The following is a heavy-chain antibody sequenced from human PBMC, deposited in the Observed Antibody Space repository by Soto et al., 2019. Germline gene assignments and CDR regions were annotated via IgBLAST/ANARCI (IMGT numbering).Heavy chain of an antibody. V-gene: IGHV4-34*01. CDR2: INHSGST. CDR1: GGSFSGYY. D-gene: IGHD3-10*01. Sequence: ASETLSLTCAVYGGSFSGYYWSWIRQPPGKGLEWIGEINHSGSTNYNPSLKGRVTISVDTSKNQFSLKLSSVTAADTAVYYCASFGSGSLLYYYGMDVWGQGTTVTVSS. J-gene: IGHJ6*02. CDR3: ASFGSGSLLYYYGMDV.